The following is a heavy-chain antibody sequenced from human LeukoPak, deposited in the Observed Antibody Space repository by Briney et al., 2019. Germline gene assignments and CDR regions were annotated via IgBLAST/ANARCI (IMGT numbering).Heavy chain of an antibody. J-gene: IGHJ4*02. CDR3: ATEPSLWFGELFTVY. V-gene: IGHV4-34*01. CDR2: INHSGST. CDR1: GGSFSGYY. D-gene: IGHD3-10*01. Sequence: SETLSLTCAVYGGSFSGYYWSWIRQPPGKGLEGIGEINHSGSTNYNPSLKSRVTISVDTSKNQFSLKLSSVTAADTAVYYCATEPSLWFGELFTVYWGQGTLVTVSS.